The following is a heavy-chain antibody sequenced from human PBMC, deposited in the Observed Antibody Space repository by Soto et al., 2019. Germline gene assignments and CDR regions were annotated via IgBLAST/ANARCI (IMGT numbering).Heavy chain of an antibody. J-gene: IGHJ6*02. CDR2: ISSSSSTI. CDR1: GFTFSSYS. D-gene: IGHD6-19*01. V-gene: IGHV3-48*02. Sequence: PGGSLRLSCAASGFTFSSYSMNWVRQAPGKGLEWVSYISSSSSTIYYADSVKGRFTISRDNAKNSLYLQMNSLRDEDTAVYYCASLGGIAVAGTGYYYYGMDVWGQGTTVTGSS. CDR3: ASLGGIAVAGTGYYYYGMDV.